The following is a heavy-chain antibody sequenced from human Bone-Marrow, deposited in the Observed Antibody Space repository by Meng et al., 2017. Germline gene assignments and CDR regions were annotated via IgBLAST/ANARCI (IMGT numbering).Heavy chain of an antibody. CDR3: ARESSGSPLDY. D-gene: IGHD1-26*01. V-gene: IGHV6-1*01. CDR2: TYYRSRWYT. CDR1: GDSVSSTSAA. Sequence: QVKLQQSGPGLVKPSQTLSPTCTISGDSVSSTSAAWHWIRRSPSRGLEWLGRTYYRSRWYTDYAVSVKSRININPDTTENHFSLQLNSVTPEDTAVYYCARESSGSPLDYWGRGTLVTVSS. J-gene: IGHJ4*02.